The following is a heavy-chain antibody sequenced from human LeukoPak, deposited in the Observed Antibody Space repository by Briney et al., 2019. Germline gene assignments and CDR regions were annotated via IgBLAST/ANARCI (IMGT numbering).Heavy chain of an antibody. V-gene: IGHV4-59*12. CDR1: GGSISSYY. CDR3: AKDISRYYDSSGYPDY. Sequence: SETLSLTCTVSGGSISSYYWSWIRQPPGKGLEWIGYIYYSGSTNYNPSLKSRVTISVDTSKNQFSLKLSSVTAADTALYYCAKDISRYYDSSGYPDYWGQGTLVTVSS. J-gene: IGHJ4*02. D-gene: IGHD3-22*01. CDR2: IYYSGST.